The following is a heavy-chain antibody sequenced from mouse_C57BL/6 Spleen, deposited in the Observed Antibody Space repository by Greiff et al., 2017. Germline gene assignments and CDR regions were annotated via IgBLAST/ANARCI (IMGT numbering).Heavy chain of an antibody. CDR1: GYTFTSYW. CDR3: ARWGTDGPLAY. J-gene: IGHJ3*01. CDR2: IDPNSGGT. V-gene: IGHV1-72*01. D-gene: IGHD2-3*01. Sequence: VQLQQPGAELVKPGASVKLSCKASGYTFTSYWMHWVKQRPGRGLEWLGRIDPNSGGTKYNEKFKSTATLTVDKPSSTAYMHLRSLTSEDSAVYYCARWGTDGPLAYWGQGTLVTVSA.